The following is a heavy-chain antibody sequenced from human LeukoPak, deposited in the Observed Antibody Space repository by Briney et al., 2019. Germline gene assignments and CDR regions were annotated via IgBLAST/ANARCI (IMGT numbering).Heavy chain of an antibody. CDR2: ITTSDGNT. CDR3: AKDFRIGYSAHFDY. CDR1: GFTFSSYT. D-gene: IGHD2-21*01. V-gene: IGHV3-23*01. J-gene: IGHJ4*02. Sequence: GGSLRLSCAASGFTFSSYTMSWVRQAPGKGLEWVSTITTSDGNTHYADSVKGRFSISRDNSKNTLYLQMDSLRGEDTAVYYCAKDFRIGYSAHFDYWGQGALVTVSS.